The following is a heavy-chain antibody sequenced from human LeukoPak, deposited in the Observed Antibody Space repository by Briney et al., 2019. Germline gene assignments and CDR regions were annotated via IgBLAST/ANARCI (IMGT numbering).Heavy chain of an antibody. CDR1: GGSISSYY. CDR2: IYYSGST. J-gene: IGHJ3*02. D-gene: IGHD3-22*01. Sequence: SETLSLTCTVSGGSISSYYWSWIRQPPGKELEWIGYIYYSGSTNYNPSLKSRVTISVDTSKNQFSLKLSSVTAADTAVYYCAREPPHYYDSSGYYPGAFDIWGQGTMVTVSS. CDR3: AREPPHYYDSSGYYPGAFDI. V-gene: IGHV4-59*12.